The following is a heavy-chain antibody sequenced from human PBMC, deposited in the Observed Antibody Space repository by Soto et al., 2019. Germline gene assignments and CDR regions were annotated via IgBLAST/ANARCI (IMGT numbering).Heavy chain of an antibody. D-gene: IGHD3-10*01. J-gene: IGHJ4*02. CDR1: GFTFSSYE. Sequence: GSLRLSCGASGFTFSSYEMNWVRQAPGRGLEWVSYISSSGDTINYADSVKGRFTISRDNAKNSLYLQMNSLRAEDTAVYYCARSITPFDYWGQGPPFTVSA. CDR3: ARSITPFDY. V-gene: IGHV3-48*03. CDR2: ISSSGDTI.